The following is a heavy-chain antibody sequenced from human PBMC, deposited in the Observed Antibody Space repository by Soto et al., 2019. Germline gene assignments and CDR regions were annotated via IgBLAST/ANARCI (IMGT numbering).Heavy chain of an antibody. D-gene: IGHD4-17*01. V-gene: IGHV3-30*18. CDR3: AKGLDDYGDPDC. Sequence: GGPLRRSCAASGFTFSSYGMHWVRQAPGKGLEWVAVISYDGSNKYYADSVKGRFTISRDNSKNTLYLQMNSLRAEDTAVYYCAKGLDDYGDPDCWGQGTLVT. CDR1: GFTFSSYG. J-gene: IGHJ4*02. CDR2: ISYDGSNK.